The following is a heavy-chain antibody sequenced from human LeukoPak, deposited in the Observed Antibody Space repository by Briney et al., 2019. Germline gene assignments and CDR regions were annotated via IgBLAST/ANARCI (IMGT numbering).Heavy chain of an antibody. CDR2: INPNSGGT. CDR1: GYTFTGYY. Sequence: ASVKVSCKASGYTFTGYYMHWVRQAPGQGLEWMGRINPNSGGTNYAQKFQGRVTMTRDTSISTAYMELSRLRSDDTAVYYCAREVYCSSTSCYSRDLDYWGQGTLVTVSS. J-gene: IGHJ4*02. V-gene: IGHV1-2*06. CDR3: AREVYCSSTSCYSRDLDY. D-gene: IGHD2-2*01.